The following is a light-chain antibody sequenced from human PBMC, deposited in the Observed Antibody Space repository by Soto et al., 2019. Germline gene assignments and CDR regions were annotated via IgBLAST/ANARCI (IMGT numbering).Light chain of an antibody. CDR1: ETINGW. CDR2: KAS. V-gene: IGKV1-5*03. Sequence: DIQMTQSPSTLSASVGDRVTITCRASETINGWLAWYQQEPGKAPKLLINKASTLESGIPSRFSGSGSGTEFTLTISGLQPDDFATYYCQQYNSYSSSTFGQGTKLEIK. J-gene: IGKJ2*01. CDR3: QQYNSYSSST.